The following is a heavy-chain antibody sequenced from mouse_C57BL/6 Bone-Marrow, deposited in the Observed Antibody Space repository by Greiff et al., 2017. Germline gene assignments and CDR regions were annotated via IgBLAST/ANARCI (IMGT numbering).Heavy chain of an antibody. CDR3: TRGGYYSNFDY. J-gene: IGHJ2*01. CDR2: ISSGGDYI. V-gene: IGHV5-9-1*02. CDR1: GFTFSSYA. D-gene: IGHD2-12*01. Sequence: EVQLQESGEGLVKPGGSLKLSCAASGFTFSSYAMSWVRQTPEKRLEWVAYISSGGDYIYYADTVKGRFTISRDNARNTLYLQMSSLKSEDTAMYYCTRGGYYSNFDYGGQGTTLTVAA.